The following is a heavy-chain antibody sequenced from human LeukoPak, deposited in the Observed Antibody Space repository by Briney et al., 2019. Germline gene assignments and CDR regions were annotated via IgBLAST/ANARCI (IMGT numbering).Heavy chain of an antibody. CDR3: ARTTTVTTLAFDI. Sequence: GGSLRLSCAASGFTFSSYAMSWVRQAPGKGLELVSAISGSGGSTYYADSVKGRFTISRDNAKNSLYLQMNSLRAEDTAVYYCARTTTVTTLAFDIWGQGTMVTVSS. CDR1: GFTFSSYA. J-gene: IGHJ3*02. CDR2: ISGSGGST. V-gene: IGHV3-23*01. D-gene: IGHD4-17*01.